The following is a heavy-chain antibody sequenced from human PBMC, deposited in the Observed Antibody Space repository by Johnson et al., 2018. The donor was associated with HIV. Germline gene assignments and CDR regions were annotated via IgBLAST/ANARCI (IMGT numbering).Heavy chain of an antibody. Sequence: QVQLVESGGRVVQPGRSLRLSCAASGFTFSSYGMHWVRQAPGKGLEWVAVISHDGSDKNYADSVKGRFTIYRDNSKNTLYLQMNSLSTEDTAVYYCVRPPAKDHGGHSGAFHIWGQGTMVTVSS. CDR3: VRPPAKDHGGHSGAFHI. J-gene: IGHJ3*02. CDR2: ISHDGSDK. V-gene: IGHV3-30*03. CDR1: GFTFSSYG. D-gene: IGHD4-23*01.